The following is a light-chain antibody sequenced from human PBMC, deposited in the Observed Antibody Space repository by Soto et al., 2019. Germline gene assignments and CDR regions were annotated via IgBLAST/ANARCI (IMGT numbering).Light chain of an antibody. J-gene: IGLJ3*02. V-gene: IGLV1-47*01. CDR2: RND. Sequence: QSVLTQPPSASGTPGQRVTISCSGSSSNIGSNYVYWYQQLPGTAPKLLIYRNDQRPSGVPDRFSGSKSGTSASLAISGLRSEDEADYYSAAWDDSLSGPWVFGGGTKVTVL. CDR3: AAWDDSLSGPWV. CDR1: SSNIGSNY.